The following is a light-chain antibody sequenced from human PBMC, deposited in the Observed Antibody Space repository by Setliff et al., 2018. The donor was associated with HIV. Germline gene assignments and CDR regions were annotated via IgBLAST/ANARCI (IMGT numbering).Light chain of an antibody. J-gene: IGLJ1*01. CDR3: CSYTSISTYV. Sequence: QSALTQPASVSGSPGQSITISCTGTSSDVGRYNYVSWYKQHPGKTPKLIIYDVSKWPSGVSNRFSASKSGNTASLTISGLQAEDEADYYCCSYTSISTYVFGTGTRSPS. CDR2: DVS. CDR1: SSDVGRYNY. V-gene: IGLV2-14*03.